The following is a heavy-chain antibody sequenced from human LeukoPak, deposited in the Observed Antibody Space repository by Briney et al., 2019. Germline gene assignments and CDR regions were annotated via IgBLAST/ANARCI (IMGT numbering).Heavy chain of an antibody. CDR2: ISDTGKT. CDR1: GASLSSYY. D-gene: IGHD1-26*01. J-gene: IGHJ5*02. CDR3: ATGYYEPFAT. V-gene: IGHV4-59*01. Sequence: PSETLSLSCNVSGASLSSYYWDWLRQTPGKGLEWIGYISDTGKTETNPSLKSRVTISLGGPNNHFSLRLRSVTAADSAVYYCATGYYEPFATWGPGILVTVSS.